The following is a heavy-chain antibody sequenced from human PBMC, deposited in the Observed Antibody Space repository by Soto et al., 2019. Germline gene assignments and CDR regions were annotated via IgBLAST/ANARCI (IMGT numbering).Heavy chain of an antibody. Sequence: QITLKESGPTLVKPTQTLTLTCTFSGFSLSTSGVGVGWIRQPPGKALEWLALIYWDDDKRYSPSLKSRLTITKDTSKNQVVLTMTNMDPVDTATYYCARRGYCSGGSCYADLDYCGQGTLVTVSA. CDR3: ARRGYCSGGSCYADLDY. D-gene: IGHD2-15*01. CDR2: IYWDDDK. CDR1: GFSLSTSGVG. V-gene: IGHV2-5*02. J-gene: IGHJ4*02.